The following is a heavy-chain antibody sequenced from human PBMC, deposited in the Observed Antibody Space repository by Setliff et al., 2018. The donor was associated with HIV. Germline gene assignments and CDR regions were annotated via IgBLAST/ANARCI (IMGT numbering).Heavy chain of an antibody. CDR1: GFSFSSYS. D-gene: IGHD2-15*01. CDR2: ISGSGHDI. V-gene: IGHV3-21*05. CDR3: SRWTGRTGGY. J-gene: IGHJ4*02. Sequence: PGGSLRLSCVASGFSFSSYSMNWVRQTPGKGLEWLSYISGSGHDIKYVDSLKGRFTISRDNARNSLYLQMSSLRVEDTAVYYCSRWTGRTGGYWGRGALVTVSS.